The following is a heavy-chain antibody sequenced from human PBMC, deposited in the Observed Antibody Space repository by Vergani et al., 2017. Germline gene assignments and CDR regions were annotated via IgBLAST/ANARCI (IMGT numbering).Heavy chain of an antibody. CDR1: GGTFSSYA. J-gene: IGHJ4*02. CDR3: ARDPDYGGTTPLDY. V-gene: IGHV1-69*09. CDR2: IIPILGIA. Sequence: QVQLVQSGAEVKKPGSSVKVSCKASGGTFSSYAISWVRQAPGQGLEWMGRIIPILGIANYAQKFQGRVTITADKSTSTAYMELSSLRSEDTAVYYCARDPDYGGTTPLDYWGQGTLVIVSS. D-gene: IGHD4-23*01.